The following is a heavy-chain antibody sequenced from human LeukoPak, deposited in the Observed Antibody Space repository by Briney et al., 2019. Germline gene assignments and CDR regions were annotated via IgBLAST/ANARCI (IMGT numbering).Heavy chain of an antibody. CDR3: ASEYSSSWYGSYYYYGMDV. V-gene: IGHV3-21*01. Sequence: GGSLRLSCAASGFTFSSYSMNWVRQAPGKGLEWVSSISSSSSYIYYADSVKGRFTISRDNAKNSLYLQMNSLRAKNTAVYYCASEYSSSWYGSYYYYGMDVWGQGTTVTVSS. CDR2: ISSSSSYI. D-gene: IGHD6-13*01. J-gene: IGHJ6*02. CDR1: GFTFSSYS.